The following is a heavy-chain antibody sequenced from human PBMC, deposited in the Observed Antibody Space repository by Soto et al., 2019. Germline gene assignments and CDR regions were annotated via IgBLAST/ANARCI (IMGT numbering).Heavy chain of an antibody. D-gene: IGHD2-2*01. Sequence: GGSLRLSCAASGFTVSSNYMSWVRQAPGKGLEWVSVIYSGGSTYYADSVKGRFTISRDNSKNMLYLQMNSLRAEDTAVYYCARDGCSSTSCQEADAFDIWGQGTMVTVSS. V-gene: IGHV3-66*01. J-gene: IGHJ3*02. CDR3: ARDGCSSTSCQEADAFDI. CDR1: GFTVSSNY. CDR2: IYSGGST.